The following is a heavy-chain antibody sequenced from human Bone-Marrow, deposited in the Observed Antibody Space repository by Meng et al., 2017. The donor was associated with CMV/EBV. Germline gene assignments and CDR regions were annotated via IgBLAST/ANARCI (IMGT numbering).Heavy chain of an antibody. CDR1: GGTFSSYT. CDR3: ARDPLTGTTSY. V-gene: IGHV1-69*04. D-gene: IGHD1-7*01. J-gene: IGHJ4*02. Sequence: YCQASGGTFSSYTISWVRQAPGQGLEWMGRIIPILGIANYAQKFQGRVTITADKSTSTAYMELSSLRSEDTAVYYCARDPLTGTTSYWGQGTLVTVSS. CDR2: IIPILGIA.